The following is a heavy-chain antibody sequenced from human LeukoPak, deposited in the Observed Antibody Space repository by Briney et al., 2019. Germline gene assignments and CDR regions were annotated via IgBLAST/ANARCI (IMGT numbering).Heavy chain of an antibody. CDR3: AKDIGSGNYLGFDY. V-gene: IGHV3-66*01. D-gene: IGHD3-10*01. J-gene: IGHJ4*02. Sequence: GGSLRLSCAASGFTVSSNYMSWVRQAPGKGLEWVSVIYSGGSTYYADSVKGRFTISRDNSKNTLYLQMNSLRAEDTAVYYCAKDIGSGNYLGFDYWGQGTLVTVSS. CDR1: GFTVSSNY. CDR2: IYSGGST.